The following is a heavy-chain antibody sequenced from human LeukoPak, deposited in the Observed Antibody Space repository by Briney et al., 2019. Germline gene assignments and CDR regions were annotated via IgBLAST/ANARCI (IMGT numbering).Heavy chain of an antibody. CDR3: ARGQPPSYYDMDV. Sequence: GGSLRLSCVASGFTFSSYGVHWVRQAPGKGLEWVAVIWSDGSTKYYADSVKGRFTISRDNSKNTLYLQMNSLRAEDTAVYYCARGQPPSYYDMDVWGQGTTVTVSS. CDR1: GFTFSSYG. J-gene: IGHJ6*02. V-gene: IGHV3-33*08. D-gene: IGHD6-13*01. CDR2: IWSDGSTK.